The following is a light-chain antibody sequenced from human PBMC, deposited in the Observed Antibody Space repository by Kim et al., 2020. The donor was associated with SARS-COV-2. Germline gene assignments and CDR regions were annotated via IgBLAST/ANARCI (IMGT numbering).Light chain of an antibody. CDR3: VLYYGDAQVWV. J-gene: IGLJ3*02. CDR2: TTY. CDR1: TGAVTSGNY. Sequence: QAVVTQEPSLTVSPGGTVTLTCASSTGAVTSGNYPNWFQHKAGQAPREMIFTTYRKQAWTPARFSGSLLGAKAALTLSGAQPEDEADYYCVLYYGDAQVWVFGGGTQLTVL. V-gene: IGLV7-43*01.